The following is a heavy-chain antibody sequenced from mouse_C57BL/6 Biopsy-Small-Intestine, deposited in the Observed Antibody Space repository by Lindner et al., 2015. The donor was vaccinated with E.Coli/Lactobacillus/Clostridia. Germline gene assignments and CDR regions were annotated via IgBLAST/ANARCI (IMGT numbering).Heavy chain of an antibody. V-gene: IGHV5-17*01. J-gene: IGHJ1*03. CDR1: GFTFSDYG. CDR2: ISSGSSTI. Sequence: EVQLQESGGGLVKPGGSLKLSCAASGFTFSDYGMHWVRQAPEKGLEWVAYISSGSSTIYYADTVKGRFTISRDNAKNTLFLQMTSLRSEDTAMYYCARLTGTDWYFDVWGTGTTVTVSS. CDR3: ARLTGTDWYFDV. D-gene: IGHD4-1*01.